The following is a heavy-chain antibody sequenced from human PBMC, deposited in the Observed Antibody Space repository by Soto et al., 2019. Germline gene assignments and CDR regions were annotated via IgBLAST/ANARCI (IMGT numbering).Heavy chain of an antibody. CDR1: GYSFTSYW. J-gene: IGHJ6*02. D-gene: IGHD3-10*01. CDR3: ARDRPYYYGSGSYYKYYYYYGMDV. V-gene: IGHV5-51*01. CDR2: IYPGDSDT. Sequence: GEYPKIPCKCSGYSFTSYWIRWVRQMPGKGLEWMGIIYPGDSDTRYSPPFQGQVTISADKSISTAHLQWISLKASDTAMYYFARDRPYYYGSGSYYKYYYYYGMDVWGQGTTVTVSS.